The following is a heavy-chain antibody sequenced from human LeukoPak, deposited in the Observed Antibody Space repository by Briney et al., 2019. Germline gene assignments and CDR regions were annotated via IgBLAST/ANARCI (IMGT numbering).Heavy chain of an antibody. Sequence: GGSLRLSCAASGFTFSSYAMHWVRQAPGKGLEWVAVISYDGSNKYYADSVKGRFTISRDNSKNTLYLQMNSLRAEDTAVYYCARAAKIAYDILTGYYPDYFDYWGQGTLVTVSS. CDR2: ISYDGSNK. D-gene: IGHD3-9*01. CDR3: ARAAKIAYDILTGYYPDYFDY. V-gene: IGHV3-30-3*01. CDR1: GFTFSSYA. J-gene: IGHJ4*02.